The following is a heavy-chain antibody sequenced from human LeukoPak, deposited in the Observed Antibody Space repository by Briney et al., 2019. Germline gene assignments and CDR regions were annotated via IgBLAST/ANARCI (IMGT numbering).Heavy chain of an antibody. CDR2: ISWNSGSI. V-gene: IGHV3-9*01. J-gene: IGHJ4*02. CDR1: GFTFDDYA. CDR3: AKGGGGLLWFGEFPIDY. Sequence: GRSLRLSCAASGFTFDDYAMHWVRQAPGKGLEWVSGISWNSGSIGYADSVKGRFTISRDNAKNSLYLQMNSLRAADTALYYWAKGGGGLLWFGEFPIDYWGQGTLVTVSS. D-gene: IGHD3-10*01.